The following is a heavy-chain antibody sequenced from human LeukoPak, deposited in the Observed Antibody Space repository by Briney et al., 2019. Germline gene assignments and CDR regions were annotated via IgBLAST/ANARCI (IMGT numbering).Heavy chain of an antibody. CDR3: ARPVGTTGGPGAFDI. V-gene: IGHV4-39*01. CDR2: IYYSGST. Sequence: SETLSLTCTVSGGSISSSSYYWGWIRQPPRKGLEWIGSIYYSGSTYYNPSLKSRVTISVDTSKNQFSLKLSSVTAADTAVYYCARPVGTTGGPGAFDIWGQGTMVTVSS. D-gene: IGHD1-1*01. CDR1: GGSISSSSYY. J-gene: IGHJ3*02.